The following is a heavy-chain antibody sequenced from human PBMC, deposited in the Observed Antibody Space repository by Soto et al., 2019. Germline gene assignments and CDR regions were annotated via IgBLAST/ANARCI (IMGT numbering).Heavy chain of an antibody. D-gene: IGHD5-12*01. Sequence: ASVKVSCKASGYTFTSYDINWVRQATGQGLEWMGWMNPNSGNTGYAQKFQGRVTMTRNTSISTAYMELSSLRSEDTAVYYCARGRRGYSGSDLINPHDYWGQGTLVTVSS. CDR2: MNPNSGNT. J-gene: IGHJ4*02. CDR1: GYTFTSYD. V-gene: IGHV1-8*01. CDR3: ARGRRGYSGSDLINPHDY.